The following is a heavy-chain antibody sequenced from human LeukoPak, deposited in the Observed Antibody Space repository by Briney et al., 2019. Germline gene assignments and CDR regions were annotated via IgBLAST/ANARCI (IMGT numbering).Heavy chain of an antibody. CDR3: ARPSQGNSFDAFDI. Sequence: ASVKVSCKASGYTFNSYGISWVRQAPGQGLEWMGWMSTYNGHTNYAQKLQGRVTLTTETSTSTAYMELRSLRSDDTAVYYCARPSQGNSFDAFDIWGQGTMVTVSS. J-gene: IGHJ3*02. V-gene: IGHV1-18*01. D-gene: IGHD4-23*01. CDR2: MSTYNGHT. CDR1: GYTFNSYG.